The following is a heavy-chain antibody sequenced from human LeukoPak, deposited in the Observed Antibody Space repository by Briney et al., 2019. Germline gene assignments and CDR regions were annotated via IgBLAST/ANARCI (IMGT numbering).Heavy chain of an antibody. J-gene: IGHJ6*03. CDR3: ARALVATIPRFFYYYMDV. V-gene: IGHV4-34*01. CDR2: INHSGST. CDR1: GGSFSGYY. D-gene: IGHD5-12*01. Sequence: SETLSLTCAVYGGSFSGYYWSWIRQPPGKGLEWIGEINHSGSTNYNPSLKSRVTISVDTSKNQFSLKLSSVTAADTAVYYCARALVATIPRFFYYYMDVWGKGTTVTISS.